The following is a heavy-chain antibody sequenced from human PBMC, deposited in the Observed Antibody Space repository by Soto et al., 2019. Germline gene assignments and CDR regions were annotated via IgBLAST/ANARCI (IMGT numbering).Heavy chain of an antibody. J-gene: IGHJ4*02. V-gene: IGHV4-59*11. CDR1: GGSISGHY. Sequence: QVQLQESGPGLVKPSGTLSLTCTVSGGSISGHYWIWIRQSPGKRLEWIGYIFYTGSTNYNPSLESRVTLSADTSKNLFSLRLSSVTAADTAVYYCARVGSSGWSPDYWGQGTLVTVSS. CDR2: IFYTGST. D-gene: IGHD6-19*01. CDR3: ARVGSSGWSPDY.